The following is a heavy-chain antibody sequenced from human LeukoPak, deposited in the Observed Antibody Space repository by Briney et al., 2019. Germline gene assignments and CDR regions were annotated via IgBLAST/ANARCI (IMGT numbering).Heavy chain of an antibody. D-gene: IGHD6-13*01. CDR2: VYYSGST. J-gene: IGHJ2*01. CDR3: ARDPPQPGITAAGYFDL. V-gene: IGHV4-59*01. CDR1: GDSISSYS. Sequence: SETLSLTCTVSGDSISSYSWSWIRQPPGKGLEWIGYVYYSGSTDYNPSLKSRVTISADTSKNQFSLKVRSVTAADTAVYYCARDPPQPGITAAGYFDLWGRGTLVTVSS.